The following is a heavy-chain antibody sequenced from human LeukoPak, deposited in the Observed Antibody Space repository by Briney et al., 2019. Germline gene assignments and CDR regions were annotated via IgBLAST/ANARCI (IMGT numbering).Heavy chain of an antibody. CDR3: TTDPRKNRYCSGCSCYSRYSYDFMDV. D-gene: IGHD2-15*01. CDR2: IKSKTDGGTT. CDR1: GFTFSNAW. J-gene: IGHJ6*03. Sequence: PGGSLRLSCAASGFTFSNAWMSWVRQAPGKGLEWVGRIKSKTDGGTTDYAAPVKGRFTISRDDSKNTLYLQMNSLKTEDTAVYYCTTDPRKNRYCSGCSCYSRYSYDFMDVWGKGTTVTVSS. V-gene: IGHV3-15*01.